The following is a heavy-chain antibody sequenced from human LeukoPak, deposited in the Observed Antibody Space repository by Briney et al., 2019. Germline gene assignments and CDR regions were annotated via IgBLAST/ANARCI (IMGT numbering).Heavy chain of an antibody. J-gene: IGHJ4*02. CDR1: GFTFSTYE. CDR3: ASEYCSTTSCYRGPFDY. V-gene: IGHV3-30*03. CDR2: ISYDGSNK. D-gene: IGHD2-2*01. Sequence: AGGSLRLSCEGSGFTFSTYEMNWVRQAPGKGLEWVAAISYDGSNKHYADSVKGRFTISRDNSKNTLYLQMNSLRAEDTAVYYCASEYCSTTSCYRGPFDYWGQGTLVTVSS.